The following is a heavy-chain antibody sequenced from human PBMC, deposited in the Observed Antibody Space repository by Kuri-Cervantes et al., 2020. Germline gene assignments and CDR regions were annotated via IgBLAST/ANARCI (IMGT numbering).Heavy chain of an antibody. CDR1: GFTFSNSW. V-gene: IGHV3-21*04. D-gene: IGHD1-26*01. CDR2: IPGSSSYI. J-gene: IGHJ1*01. CDR3: ATYSQSNNVAPEY. Sequence: GGSLRLSCAASGFTFSNSWMHWVRQAPGKGLEWLSSIPGSSSYIYYADSVKGRFTISRDNSKNTMLLQMSTLGAEDTALYYCATYSQSNNVAPEYWGQGTLVTVSS.